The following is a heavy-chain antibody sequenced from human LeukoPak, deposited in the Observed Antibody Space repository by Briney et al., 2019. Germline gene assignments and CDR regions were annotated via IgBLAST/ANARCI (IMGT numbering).Heavy chain of an antibody. Sequence: SETLSLTCTVSGGSISSSTYYWGWIRQAPGKGLEWIGSIYYSGSTYYNPSLKSRVTISVDTSKNQFSLKLSSVTAADTAVYYCARDVQGAYCSSASCYNWFDPWGQGTLVTVSS. J-gene: IGHJ5*02. V-gene: IGHV4-39*07. CDR1: GGSISSSTYY. CDR3: ARDVQGAYCSSASCYNWFDP. CDR2: IYYSGST. D-gene: IGHD2-2*01.